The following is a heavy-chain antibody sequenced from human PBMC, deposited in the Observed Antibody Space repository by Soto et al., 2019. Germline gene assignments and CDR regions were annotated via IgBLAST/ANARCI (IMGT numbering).Heavy chain of an antibody. D-gene: IGHD3-3*02. CDR1: GFTFSSYG. CDR2: ISYDGSNK. J-gene: IGHJ4*02. Sequence: GGSLRLSCAASGFTFSSYGMHWVRQAPGKGLEWVAVISYDGSNKYYADSVKGRFTISRDNSKNTLYLQMNSLRAEDTAVYYCAKDVHFGTRTIDYWGQGTLVTVSS. CDR3: AKDVHFGTRTIDY. V-gene: IGHV3-30*18.